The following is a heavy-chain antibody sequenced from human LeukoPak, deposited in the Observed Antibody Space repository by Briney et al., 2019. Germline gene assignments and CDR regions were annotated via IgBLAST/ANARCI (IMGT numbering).Heavy chain of an antibody. V-gene: IGHV3-21*01. CDR2: ISSSSSYI. CDR3: ARGPSGYHNP. D-gene: IGHD5-12*01. J-gene: IGHJ4*02. Sequence: PGGSLRLSCAASGFTFSSYSMNWVRQAPGKGLEWVSSISSSSSYIYYADSVKGRFTISRDNSKNTLYLQMNSLRAEDTAVYYCARGPSGYHNPGGQGTLVTVSS. CDR1: GFTFSSYS.